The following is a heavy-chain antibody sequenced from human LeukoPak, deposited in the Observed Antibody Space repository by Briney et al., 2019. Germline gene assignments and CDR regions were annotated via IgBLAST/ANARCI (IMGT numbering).Heavy chain of an antibody. CDR1: GFTFSSNA. Sequence: PGGSLRLSCAASGFTFSSNAMSWVRQAPGKGLEWVSAIRSNGDSTYYADSVKGRFTISRDNAKNSLYLQMNNLRAEDTALYYCAKDISHYYGSGTAFDIWGQGTMATVSS. CDR2: IRSNGDST. V-gene: IGHV3-23*01. D-gene: IGHD3-10*01. J-gene: IGHJ3*02. CDR3: AKDISHYYGSGTAFDI.